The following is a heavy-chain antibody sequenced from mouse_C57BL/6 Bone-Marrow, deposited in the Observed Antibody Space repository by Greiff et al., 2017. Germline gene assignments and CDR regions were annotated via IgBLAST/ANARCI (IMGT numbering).Heavy chain of an antibody. CDR2: IRLKSDNYAT. D-gene: IGHD1-1*01. CDR3: KASYYYGSSYRTFAY. J-gene: IGHJ3*01. Sequence: EVQGVESGGGLVQPGGSMKLSCVASGFTFSNYWMNWVRQSPETGLEWVAQIRLKSDNYATHYAESVKGRFTISRDDSKSSVYLQMNNLRAEDTGIYYCKASYYYGSSYRTFAYWGQGTLVTVSA. CDR1: GFTFSNYW. V-gene: IGHV6-3*01.